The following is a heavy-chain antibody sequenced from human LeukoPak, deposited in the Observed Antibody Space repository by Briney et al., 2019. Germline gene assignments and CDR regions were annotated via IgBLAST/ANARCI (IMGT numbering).Heavy chain of an antibody. CDR2: VYYSGTT. J-gene: IGHJ5*02. D-gene: IGHD3-10*01. CDR3: ARDVARSGDLFGWFDP. V-gene: IGHV4-59*11. CDR1: GGSMSSRY. Sequence: SETLSLTCTVSGGSMSSRYWSWIRQPPGKGLEWIGYVYYSGTTNSNLSLKSRVTISVDTSKNQFSLNLRSVTAADTAVYYCARDVARSGDLFGWFDPWGQGTLVIVSS.